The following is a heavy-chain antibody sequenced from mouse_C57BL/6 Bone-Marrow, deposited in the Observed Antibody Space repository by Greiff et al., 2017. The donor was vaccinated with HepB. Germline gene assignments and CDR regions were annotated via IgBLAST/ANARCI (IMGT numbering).Heavy chain of an antibody. CDR2: IHPNSGST. CDR3: ARYGITTVSVDYFDY. D-gene: IGHD1-1*01. V-gene: IGHV1-64*01. Sequence: QVQLKQSGAELVKPGASVKLSCKASGYTFTSYWMHWVKQRPGQGLEWIGMIHPNSGSTNYNEKFKSKATLTVDKSSSTAYMQLSSLTSEDSAVYYFARYGITTVSVDYFDYRGQGTTLTVSS. J-gene: IGHJ2*01. CDR1: GYTFTSYW.